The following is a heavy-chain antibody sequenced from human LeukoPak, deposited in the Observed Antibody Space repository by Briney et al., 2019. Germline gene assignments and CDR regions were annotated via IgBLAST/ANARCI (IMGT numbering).Heavy chain of an antibody. D-gene: IGHD3-22*01. CDR1: GYTFTSYY. Sequence: ASVKVSCKASGYTFTSYYMHWVRQAPGQGLEWMGIINPSGGSTSYAQKFQGRVTMTRDTSTSTVYMELSSLRSEDTAVYYCARASEDYYDSSGHTPSIDYWGQGTLVTDSS. J-gene: IGHJ4*02. CDR3: ARASEDYYDSSGHTPSIDY. V-gene: IGHV1-46*01. CDR2: INPSGGST.